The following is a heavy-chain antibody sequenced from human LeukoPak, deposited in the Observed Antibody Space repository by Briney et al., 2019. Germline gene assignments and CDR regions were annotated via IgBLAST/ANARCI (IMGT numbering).Heavy chain of an antibody. CDR1: GFTFSSYW. CDR2: IKQDGSEE. J-gene: IGHJ4*02. CDR3: ARDFSQYSSSSGYFDY. Sequence: GGSLRLSCAASGFTFSSYWMSWVRQAPGKGLEWVANIKQDGSEEYYADSVKGRFTISRDNAKNSLYLQMNSLRAEDTAVYYCARDFSQYSSSSGYFDYWGQGTLVTVSS. D-gene: IGHD6-6*01. V-gene: IGHV3-7*01.